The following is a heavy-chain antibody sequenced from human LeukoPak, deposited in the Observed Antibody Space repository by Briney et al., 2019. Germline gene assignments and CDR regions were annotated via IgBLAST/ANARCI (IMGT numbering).Heavy chain of an antibody. Sequence: GGSLRLSCAASGMPFSSDAMSWVRQAPGKGLEWVSAINGGTTLYADSVKGRFTISRDNSKNTLFLQMNSLRAEDTAVYFCARGGHYDNLWGRYRQKDGFDYWGQGTLVTVSS. J-gene: IGHJ4*02. CDR2: INGGTT. D-gene: IGHD3-16*02. CDR1: GMPFSSDA. V-gene: IGHV3-23*01. CDR3: ARGGHYDNLWGRYRQKDGFDY.